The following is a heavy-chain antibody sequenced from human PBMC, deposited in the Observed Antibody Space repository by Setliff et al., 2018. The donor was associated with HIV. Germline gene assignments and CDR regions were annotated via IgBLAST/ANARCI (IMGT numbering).Heavy chain of an antibody. CDR1: GYTFTSYA. CDR3: ARGYCTNAVCSDAFDI. Sequence: ASVKVSCKASGYTFTSYAMHWVRQAPGQRLEWMGWINAGNGNTKYSQKFQGRVTMTRNTSISTAYMELSSLRSEDTAVYYCARGYCTNAVCSDAFDIWGQG. J-gene: IGHJ3*02. V-gene: IGHV1-3*01. D-gene: IGHD2-8*01. CDR2: INAGNGNT.